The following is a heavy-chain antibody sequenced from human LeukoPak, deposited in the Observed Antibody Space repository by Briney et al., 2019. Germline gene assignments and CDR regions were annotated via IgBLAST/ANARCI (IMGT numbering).Heavy chain of an antibody. CDR1: GFTFSSYS. V-gene: IGHV3-21*01. D-gene: IGHD2-2*01. J-gene: IGHJ4*02. Sequence: GGSLRLSCAASGFTFSSYSMNWVRQAPGKGLEWVSSISSSSSYIYYADSVKGRFTISRDNAKNSLYLQMNSLRAEDTAVYYCARRGREPAARVWGYFDYWGQGTLVTVSS. CDR2: ISSSSSYI. CDR3: ARRGREPAARVWGYFDY.